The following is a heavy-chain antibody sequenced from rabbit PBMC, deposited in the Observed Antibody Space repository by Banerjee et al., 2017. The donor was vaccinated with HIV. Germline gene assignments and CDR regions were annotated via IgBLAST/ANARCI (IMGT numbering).Heavy chain of an antibody. J-gene: IGHJ4*01. CDR2: IDPIFGST. V-gene: IGHV1S47*01. CDR1: GFSLNSYA. CDR3: ARYYIYGYAGGTYAANL. D-gene: IGHD6-1*01. Sequence: QEQLVESGGGLVQPGGSLKLSCKASGFSLNSYAMSWVRQAPGKGLEWIGYIDPIFGSTYYASWVNGRFTISSHNAQNTLYLQLNSLTAADTATYFCARYYIYGYAGGTYAANLWGQGTLVTVS.